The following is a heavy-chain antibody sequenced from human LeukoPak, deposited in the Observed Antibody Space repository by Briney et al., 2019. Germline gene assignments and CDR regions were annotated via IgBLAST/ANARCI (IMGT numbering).Heavy chain of an antibody. CDR3: ARGLAAAGRTIPLDY. Sequence: ASVKVSCKASGYTFTSYYMHWVRQAPGQGLEWMGIINPSGGSTSYAQKFQGRVTMTRDTYTSTVYMELSSLRSEDTAVYYCARGLAAAGRTIPLDYWGQGTLVTVSS. CDR2: INPSGGST. V-gene: IGHV1-46*01. J-gene: IGHJ4*02. CDR1: GYTFTSYY. D-gene: IGHD6-13*01.